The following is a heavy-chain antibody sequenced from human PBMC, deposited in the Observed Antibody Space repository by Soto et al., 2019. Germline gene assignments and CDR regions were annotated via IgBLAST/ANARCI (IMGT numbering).Heavy chain of an antibody. Sequence: RLSCAASGFTFSSYGMHWVRQAPGKGLEWVAVIWYDGSNKYYADSVKGRFTISRDNSKNTLYLQMNSLRAEDTAVYYCAREVGVATISDYYYGMDVWGQGTTVTVSS. CDR1: GFTFSSYG. V-gene: IGHV3-33*01. J-gene: IGHJ6*02. CDR3: AREVGVATISDYYYGMDV. D-gene: IGHD5-12*01. CDR2: IWYDGSNK.